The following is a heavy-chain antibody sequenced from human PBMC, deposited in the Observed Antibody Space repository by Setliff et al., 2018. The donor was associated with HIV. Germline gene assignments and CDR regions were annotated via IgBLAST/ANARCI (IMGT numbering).Heavy chain of an antibody. CDR3: AMGGSNTWYSS. Sequence: GGSLRLSCVASGFTFSSYWMHWVRQAPGRGLMWISRLNTDGSSIDYADSVKGRFTFSRDNAKNTLYLQMNGLRADDTAVYYCAMGGSNTWYSSWGQGAQVTVS. V-gene: IGHV3-74*01. CDR1: GFTFSSYW. D-gene: IGHD6-13*01. CDR2: LNTDGSSI. J-gene: IGHJ5*02.